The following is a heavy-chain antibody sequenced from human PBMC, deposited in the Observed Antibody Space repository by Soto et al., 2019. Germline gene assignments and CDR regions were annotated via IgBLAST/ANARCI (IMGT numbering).Heavy chain of an antibody. CDR2: IYPGDSDT. D-gene: IGHD6-13*01. V-gene: IGHV5-51*01. J-gene: IGHJ6*02. Sequence: PGESLKISCKGSGYSLTSYWIGWVRQMPGKGLEWMGIIYPGDSDTRYSPSFQGQVTISADKSISTAYLQWSSLKASDTAMYYCASSSWYWDNYYYYGMDVWGQGTTVTVSS. CDR3: ASSSWYWDNYYYYGMDV. CDR1: GYSLTSYW.